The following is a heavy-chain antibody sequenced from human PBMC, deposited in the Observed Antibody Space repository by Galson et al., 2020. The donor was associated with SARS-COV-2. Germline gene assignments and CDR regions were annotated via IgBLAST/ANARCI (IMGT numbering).Heavy chain of an antibody. Sequence: GGSLRLSCAASGFTFDDYAMHWVRQAPGKGLEWVSGISWNSGSIGYADSVKGRFTISRDNAKNSLYLQMNSLRAEDTALYYCAKVGGGTFDYWGQGTLVTVSS. CDR1: GFTFDDYA. CDR2: ISWNSGSI. CDR3: AKVGGGTFDY. D-gene: IGHD3-16*01. J-gene: IGHJ4*02. V-gene: IGHV3-9*01.